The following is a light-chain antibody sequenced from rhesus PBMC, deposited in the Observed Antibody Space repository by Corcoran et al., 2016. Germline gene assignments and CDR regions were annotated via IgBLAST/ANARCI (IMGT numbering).Light chain of an antibody. CDR2: EAS. V-gene: IGKV1-25*01. Sequence: DIQMTQSPSSLSASVGDRVTITCRASQGITNDLAWYQQKPGETPKLLIHEASSLQSGIPSRFSGSGSGTDFTLTISSLQSEDFATYYCQHYYSTPFTFGPGTKLDIK. J-gene: IGKJ3*01. CDR1: QGITND. CDR3: QHYYSTPFT.